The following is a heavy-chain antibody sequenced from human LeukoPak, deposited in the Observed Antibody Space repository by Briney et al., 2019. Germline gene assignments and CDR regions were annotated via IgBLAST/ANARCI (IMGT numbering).Heavy chain of an antibody. J-gene: IGHJ3*02. V-gene: IGHV3-23*01. CDR3: ASQVVVVAAYNVAFDI. CDR1: RFTFSSYA. D-gene: IGHD2-15*01. CDR2: ISGSGGNT. Sequence: GGSLRLSCAASRFTFSSYAMSWVRQAPGKGLEWVSAISGSGGNTYYADSVKGRFAISRDNSKNTLYLQMNSLRAEDTAVYYCASQVVVVAAYNVAFDIWGQGTMVTVSS.